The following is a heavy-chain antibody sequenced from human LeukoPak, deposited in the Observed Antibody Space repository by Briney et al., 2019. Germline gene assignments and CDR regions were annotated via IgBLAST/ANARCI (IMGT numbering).Heavy chain of an antibody. V-gene: IGHV4-30-4*01. CDR2: IYHSGST. D-gene: IGHD3-22*01. CDR3: ARGPDSSGYYYFDY. Sequence: SQTLSLTCTVSGGAISSGDYYWSWIRQPPGKGLEWIGYIYHSGSTYYNPSLKSRVTISVDTSKNQFSLKLSSVTAADTAVYYCARGPDSSGYYYFDYWGQGTLVTVSS. J-gene: IGHJ4*02. CDR1: GGAISSGDYY.